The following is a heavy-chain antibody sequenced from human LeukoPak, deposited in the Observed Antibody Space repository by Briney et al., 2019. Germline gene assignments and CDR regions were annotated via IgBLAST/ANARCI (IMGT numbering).Heavy chain of an antibody. CDR2: IYSGGDT. D-gene: IGHD3-22*01. Sequence: PGGSLRLSCAASGFTFSSNYMSWIRQAPGKGLEWVSVIYSGGDTYYADSVKGRFTISRDKSKNTLFLQMNSLRAEDTAVYYCATEGDSSGYYDYWGQGTLVTVSS. CDR3: ATEGDSSGYYDY. CDR1: GFTFSSNY. V-gene: IGHV3-53*01. J-gene: IGHJ4*02.